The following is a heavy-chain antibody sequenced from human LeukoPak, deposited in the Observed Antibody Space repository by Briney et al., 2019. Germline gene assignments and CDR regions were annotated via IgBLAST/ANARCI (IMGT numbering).Heavy chain of an antibody. CDR3: ARESPPGDSSGCLP. D-gene: IGHD3-22*01. CDR2: IHTSGTT. J-gene: IGHJ5*02. V-gene: IGHV4-4*07. Sequence: SETLSLTCTVSGASISSYYWSWIRQPAGKGLEWIGRIHTSGTTNYNPSLKSRVTILVDKSKNQFSLKLTSVTAADTAVYYCARESPPGDSSGCLPWGQGALVTVSS. CDR1: GASISSYY.